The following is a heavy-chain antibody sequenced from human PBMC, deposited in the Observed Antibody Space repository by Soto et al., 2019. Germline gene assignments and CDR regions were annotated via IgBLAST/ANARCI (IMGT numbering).Heavy chain of an antibody. D-gene: IGHD2-15*01. J-gene: IGHJ6*03. V-gene: IGHV1-18*01. CDR3: ARSDMPYYYYYYMDV. Sequence: ASVKVSCKASGYTFTSYGISWVRQAPGQGLEWMGWISAYNGNTNYAQKLQGRVTMTTDTSTSTAYMERRSLRSDDTAVYYCARSDMPYYYYYYMDVWGKGTTVTVSS. CDR1: GYTFTSYG. CDR2: ISAYNGNT.